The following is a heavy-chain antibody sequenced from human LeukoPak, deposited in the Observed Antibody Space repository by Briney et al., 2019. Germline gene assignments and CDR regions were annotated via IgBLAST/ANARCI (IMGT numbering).Heavy chain of an antibody. CDR2: ISGSGGST. Sequence: GGSLRLSCAASGSTFSSYAMSWVRQAPGKGLEWVSAISGSGGSTYYADSVKGRFTISRDNSKNTLYLQMNSLRVEDTAVYYCARDQLGAVLYFDYWGQGTLVTVSS. D-gene: IGHD1-1*01. V-gene: IGHV3-23*01. CDR3: ARDQLGAVLYFDY. CDR1: GSTFSSYA. J-gene: IGHJ4*02.